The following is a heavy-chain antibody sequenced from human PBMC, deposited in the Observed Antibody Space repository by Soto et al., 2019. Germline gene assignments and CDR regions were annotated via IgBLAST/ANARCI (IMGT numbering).Heavy chain of an antibody. V-gene: IGHV4-59*02. J-gene: IGHJ5*02. CDR3: ARGPQWLRSDNWFDP. CDR2: IHNSGAS. D-gene: IGHD5-12*01. CDR1: GASVSGYY. Sequence: QVQLQETGPGLVKPSETLSLTCTVSGASVSGYYWSWIRQTPGKGLECIGNIHNSGASKYNPSLKSRVTISLDTSKNEFSLKIGSVTTADTAVYYCARGPQWLRSDNWFDPWGQGNLVTVSS.